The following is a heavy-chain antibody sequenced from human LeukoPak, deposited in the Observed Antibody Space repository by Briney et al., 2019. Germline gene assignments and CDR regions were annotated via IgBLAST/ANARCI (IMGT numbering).Heavy chain of an antibody. CDR2: IIPIFGTA. Sequence: SVKVSCKASGGTFSSYAISWVRQAPGQGLEWMGGIIPIFGTANYAQKFQGRVTITTDESTSTAYMELSSLRSEDTAVYYCAGGSPPVPAALFHYYMDVWGKGTTVTVSS. J-gene: IGHJ6*03. D-gene: IGHD2-2*01. V-gene: IGHV1-69*05. CDR3: AGGSPPVPAALFHYYMDV. CDR1: GGTFSSYA.